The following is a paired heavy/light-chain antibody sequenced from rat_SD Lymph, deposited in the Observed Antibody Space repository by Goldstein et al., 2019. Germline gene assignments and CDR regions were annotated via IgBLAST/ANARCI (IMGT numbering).Heavy chain of an antibody. J-gene: IGHJ4*01. V-gene: IGHV6-10*01. CDR3: TMSITMMVIRGYYYVMDA. CDR1: GFTFSTAW. D-gene: IGHD1-12*03. CDR2: IKPKSTNYAT. Sequence: EVQLMETGGGLVQPGKSLKLTCATSGFTFSTAWMNWVRQSPEKGLEWIARIKPKSTNYATEYAESVKGRFTISRDDSKSSIYLQMNSLKEEDTATYYCTMSITMMVIRGYYYVMDAWGQGASVTVSS.
Light chain of an antibody. Sequence: DIQMTQSPSLLSASVGDRVTLSCKASQNIYKYLNWYQQKLGEAPKLLIYYTNSLQTGIPSRFSGSGSGTDFTLTISSLQPEDVATYYCYQYNSGPTFGGGTKLELK. CDR1: QNIYKY. V-gene: IGKV15S2*01. CDR3: YQYNSGPT. J-gene: IGKJ1*01. CDR2: YTN.